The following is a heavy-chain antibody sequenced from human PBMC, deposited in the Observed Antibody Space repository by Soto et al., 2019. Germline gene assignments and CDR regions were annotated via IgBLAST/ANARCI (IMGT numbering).Heavy chain of an antibody. D-gene: IGHD2-2*02. Sequence: ASVKVSCKASGYTFTSYYMHWVRQAPGQGLEWMGIINPSGGSTSYAQKFQGRVTMTRDTSTSTAYMELSSLRSEDTAVYYCARDHVVVPAAIPLEDWFDPWGQGTLVTVSS. CDR1: GYTFTSYY. J-gene: IGHJ5*02. V-gene: IGHV1-46*01. CDR3: ARDHVVVPAAIPLEDWFDP. CDR2: INPSGGST.